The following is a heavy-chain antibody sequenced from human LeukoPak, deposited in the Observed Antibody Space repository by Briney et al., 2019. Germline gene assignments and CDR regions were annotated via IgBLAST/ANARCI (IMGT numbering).Heavy chain of an antibody. V-gene: IGHV3-7*03. CDR2: MNEGGSEK. CDR3: ARDSGSYWGGYYFDY. J-gene: IGHJ4*02. CDR1: GFTFSSYW. D-gene: IGHD1-26*01. Sequence: GGSLSLSCAASGFTFSSYWMSWVRQAPGKGLEWVANMNEGGSEKYYVDSVKGRFTIPRDNAKNSLYLQMNSLRAEDTAVYYCARDSGSYWGGYYFDYWGQGTLVTVSS.